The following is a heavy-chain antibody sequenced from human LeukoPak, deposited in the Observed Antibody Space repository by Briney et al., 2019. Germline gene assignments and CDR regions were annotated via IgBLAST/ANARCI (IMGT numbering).Heavy chain of an antibody. CDR2: IYYSGST. D-gene: IGHD6-13*01. V-gene: IGHV4-39*07. CDR1: GGSISSSSYY. CDR3: AREAEDIAAAGTFSY. J-gene: IGHJ4*02. Sequence: SGTLSLTCAVSGGSISSSSYYWGWIRQPPGKGLERIGSIYYSGSTYYNPSLKSRVTISVDTSKNQFSLKLSSVTAADTAVYYCAREAEDIAAAGTFSYWGQGTLVTVSS.